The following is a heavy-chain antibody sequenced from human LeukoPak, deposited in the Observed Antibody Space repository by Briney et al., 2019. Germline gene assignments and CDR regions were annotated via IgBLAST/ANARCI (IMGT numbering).Heavy chain of an antibody. D-gene: IGHD2-15*01. CDR2: ISAYNGNT. J-gene: IGHJ4*02. CDR3: ARGPDVVVVAGGVDGQLDY. CDR1: GYTFTSYG. V-gene: IGHV1-18*01. Sequence: GASVKVSCKASGYTFTSYGISWVRQAPGQGLEWMGWISAYNGNTNYAQKLQGRVTMTTDTSTSTAYMELRSLRSDDTAVYYCARGPDVVVVAGGVDGQLDYWGQGTLVTVSS.